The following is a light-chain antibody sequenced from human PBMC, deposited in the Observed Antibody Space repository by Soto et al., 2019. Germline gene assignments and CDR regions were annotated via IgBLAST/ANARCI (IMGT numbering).Light chain of an antibody. CDR3: QHYKSYSET. Sequence: PVTQSDSPLTDSVCVRVANTCRARQTISSWLAWYQQKPGKAPKLLIYKASTLKSGVPSRFSGSGSGTEFTLTISSLQPEDFATYYCQHYKSYSETFGQGTKVDIK. CDR1: QTISSW. CDR2: KAS. V-gene: IGKV1-5*03. J-gene: IGKJ1*01.